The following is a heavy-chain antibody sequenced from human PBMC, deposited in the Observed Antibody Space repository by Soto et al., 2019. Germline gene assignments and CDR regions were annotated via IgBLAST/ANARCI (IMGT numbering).Heavy chain of an antibody. Sequence: ASVKVFCKASGYTFTSYGISWVRQAPGQGLEWMGWISAYNGNTNYAQKLQGRVTMTTDTSTSTAYMELRSLRSDDTAVYYRARDYIVVVPAAIRYYGMDVWGQGTTVTVSS. CDR3: ARDYIVVVPAAIRYYGMDV. CDR2: ISAYNGNT. D-gene: IGHD2-2*01. CDR1: GYTFTSYG. V-gene: IGHV1-18*01. J-gene: IGHJ6*02.